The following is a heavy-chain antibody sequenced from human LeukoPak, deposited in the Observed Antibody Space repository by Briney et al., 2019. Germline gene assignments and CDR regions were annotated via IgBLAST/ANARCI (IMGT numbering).Heavy chain of an antibody. CDR3: TRYRGYFDN. J-gene: IGHJ4*02. CDR1: GFTFSSYA. D-gene: IGHD3-10*01. V-gene: IGHV3-23*01. CDR2: ISGSGGST. Sequence: GGSLRLSCAASGFTFSSYAMSWVRQAPGKGLEWVSAISGSGGSTYYADSVKGRFTISRDNSKNTPYLQMNSLKTEDTAVYFCTRYRGYFDNWGQGTLVTVSS.